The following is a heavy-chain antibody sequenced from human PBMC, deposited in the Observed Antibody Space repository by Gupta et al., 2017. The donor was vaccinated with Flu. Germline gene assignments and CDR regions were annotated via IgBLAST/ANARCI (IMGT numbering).Heavy chain of an antibody. D-gene: IGHD1-26*01. J-gene: IGHJ5*02. CDR3: ARDKGWDLLHRGWFDP. Sequence: WVRQAPGQGLEWMGAIIPISDTTNYALKFQGRVTFTADESTSTAYMELSSLRSEDTGVYYCARDKGWDLLHRGWFDPWGQGTLVTVSS. CDR2: IIPISDTT. V-gene: IGHV1-69*01.